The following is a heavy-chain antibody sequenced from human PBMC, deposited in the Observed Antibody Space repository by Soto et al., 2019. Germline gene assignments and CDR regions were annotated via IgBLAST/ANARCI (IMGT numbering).Heavy chain of an antibody. CDR3: ARGDQRGYYDFWSVKRRLEGYYYYMDV. V-gene: IGHV1-46*03. Sequence: QVQLVQSGAEVKKPGASVKVSCKASGYTFTSYYMHWVRQAPGQGLEWMGIINPSGGSTSYAQKFQGRVTMTRDTSTSTVYRELSSLRSEDTAVYYWARGDQRGYYDFWSVKRRLEGYYYYMDVWGKGTTVTVSS. CDR2: INPSGGST. CDR1: GYTFTSYY. D-gene: IGHD3-3*01. J-gene: IGHJ6*03.